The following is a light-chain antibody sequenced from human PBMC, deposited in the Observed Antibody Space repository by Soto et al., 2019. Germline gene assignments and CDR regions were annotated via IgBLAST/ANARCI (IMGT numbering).Light chain of an antibody. CDR2: GNI. CDR3: QSFDSSLSGVV. J-gene: IGLJ2*01. V-gene: IGLV1-40*01. CDR1: SSNIGAGYE. Sequence: QSVLTQQPSVSGAPGQRVTLSCNGSSSNIGAGYEVHWYQQLPGTAPTLLIHGNINRPSGVPDRFSGSKSDTSASLAITGLQAEDEADYYCQSFDSSLSGVVFGGGTKLTVL.